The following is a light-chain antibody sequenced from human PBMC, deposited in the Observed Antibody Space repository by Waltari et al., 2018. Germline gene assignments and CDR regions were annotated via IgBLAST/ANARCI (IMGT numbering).Light chain of an antibody. CDR1: ESVSSW. J-gene: IGKJ4*01. CDR2: KAT. V-gene: IGKV1-5*03. CDR3: QQYNRDLT. Sequence: DIHMSQSPSTVSASLGDTVTVTCRASESVSSWLAWYQHKPGKGPTLLIYKATTLQTGVPSRCSGSGSGTEFTLTISSLQPDDVATYYCQQYNRDLTFGGGTRIEIK.